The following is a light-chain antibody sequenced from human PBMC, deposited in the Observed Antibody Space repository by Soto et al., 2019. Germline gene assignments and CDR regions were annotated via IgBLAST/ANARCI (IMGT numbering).Light chain of an antibody. Sequence: LSCWASKSINRDLAWYVQKPGQAPRRVVYGASTWATGVPPRFTGSGSGTEFTLTISGLQSEDFAVYYCQQYKSWPITFGQGTRLENK. J-gene: IGKJ5*01. CDR2: GAS. CDR3: QQYKSWPIT. V-gene: IGKV3D-15*01. CDR1: KSINRD.